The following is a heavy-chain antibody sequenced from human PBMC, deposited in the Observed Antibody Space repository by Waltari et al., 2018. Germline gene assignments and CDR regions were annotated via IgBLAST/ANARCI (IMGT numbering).Heavy chain of an antibody. CDR3: ARDPMAYSYVPWYFDY. D-gene: IGHD5-18*01. J-gene: IGHJ4*02. CDR2: IKQDGSEK. CDR1: GFTFSRYW. V-gene: IGHV3-7*01. Sequence: EVQLVESGGGLVQSGGSLRLSCTGSGFTFSRYWMTWVRQGPGKGLEWVANIKQDGSEKYYVDSVKGRFTISRDNAKNSLYLQMNSLRAEDTAVYYCARDPMAYSYVPWYFDYWGQGALVTVSS.